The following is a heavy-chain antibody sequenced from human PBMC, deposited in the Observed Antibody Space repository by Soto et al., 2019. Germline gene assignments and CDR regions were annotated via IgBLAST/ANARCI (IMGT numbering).Heavy chain of an antibody. D-gene: IGHD2-8*01. CDR2: IIPIFGTA. V-gene: IGHV1-69*12. CDR1: GGTFSSSA. Sequence: QVQLGQSGAEVKKPGSSVKVSCKASGGTFSSSAISWVRQAPGQGLEWMGGIIPIFGTAEYAQKFQGRVTSTADESTSTDVMEVSSLRSEDTAVYYCASNGESDYYYGMDVWGQGTTVTVSS. J-gene: IGHJ6*02. CDR3: ASNGESDYYYGMDV.